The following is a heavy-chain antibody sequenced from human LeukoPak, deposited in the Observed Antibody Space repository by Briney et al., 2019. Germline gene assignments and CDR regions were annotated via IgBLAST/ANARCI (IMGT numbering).Heavy chain of an antibody. CDR2: ISAYNGNT. CDR3: ARGGDNYDILTGYYMADYYYGMDV. CDR1: GYTFTSYG. V-gene: IGHV1-18*01. D-gene: IGHD3-9*01. Sequence: ASVKVSCKSSGYTFTSYGISWVRQAPAQGLEWMEWISAYNGNTNYAHKLQGRVTMTTATYTSTAYMELRSLRSDDTAVYYCARGGDNYDILTGYYMADYYYGMDVWGQGTTVIVSS. J-gene: IGHJ6*02.